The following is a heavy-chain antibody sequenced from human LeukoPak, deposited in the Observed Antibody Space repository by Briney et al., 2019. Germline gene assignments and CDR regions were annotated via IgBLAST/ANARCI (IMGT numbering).Heavy chain of an antibody. CDR1: GYTFTSYY. V-gene: IGHV1-46*01. J-gene: IGHJ4*02. CDR3: ARGPRNYGSGSYYGY. D-gene: IGHD3-10*01. CDR2: INPSGGST. Sequence: ASVKVSCTASGYTFTSYYMHWVRQAPGQGLEWMGIINPSGGSTSYAQKFQGRVTMTRDTSTSTVYMELSSLRSEDTAVYYCARGPRNYGSGSYYGYWGQGTLVTVSS.